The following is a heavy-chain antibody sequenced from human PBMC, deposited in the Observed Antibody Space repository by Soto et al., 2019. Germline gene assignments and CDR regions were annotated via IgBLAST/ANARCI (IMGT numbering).Heavy chain of an antibody. V-gene: IGHV1-69*13. Sequence: SVKVSCKASGGTFGSQGIAWVRQAPGEGLEWMGGFIAMLGTPTYAKKVQGRATISADESLTSSYLELRSLRSEDTGVYFCARGAMAKLDYWGQGTVVTVSS. CDR3: ARGAMAKLDY. CDR1: GGTFGSQG. J-gene: IGHJ4*02. D-gene: IGHD5-18*01. CDR2: FIAMLGTP.